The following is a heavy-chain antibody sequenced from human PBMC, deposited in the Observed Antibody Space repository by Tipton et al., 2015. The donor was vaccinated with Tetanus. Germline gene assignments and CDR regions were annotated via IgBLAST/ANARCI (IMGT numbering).Heavy chain of an antibody. CDR2: IDPNSGGT. Sequence: QLVQSGAEVKKPGASVKVSCKASGYTFTGYYIYLVRQAPGQGLEWMGWIDPNSGGTVYAQKFQGRVTMTRETSISTAYMELRSLRSDDTAVYYCARDRGDYIYYGMDVWGPGTTVTVS. V-gene: IGHV1-2*02. D-gene: IGHD3-22*01. J-gene: IGHJ6*02. CDR3: ARDRGDYIYYGMDV. CDR1: GYTFTGYY.